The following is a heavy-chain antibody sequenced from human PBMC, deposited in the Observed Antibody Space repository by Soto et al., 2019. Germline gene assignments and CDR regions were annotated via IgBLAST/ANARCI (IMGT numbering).Heavy chain of an antibody. Sequence: SETLSLTCSVSGGSISSSSYYWGWIRQPPGKGLEWIGSIYYSGSTYYNPSLKSRVTISVDTSKNQFSLKLSSVTAADTAVYYCAMMTGYSSGWLDYWGQGTLVTVSS. CDR3: AMMTGYSSGWLDY. V-gene: IGHV4-39*07. J-gene: IGHJ4*02. CDR2: IYYSGST. CDR1: GGSISSSSYY. D-gene: IGHD6-19*01.